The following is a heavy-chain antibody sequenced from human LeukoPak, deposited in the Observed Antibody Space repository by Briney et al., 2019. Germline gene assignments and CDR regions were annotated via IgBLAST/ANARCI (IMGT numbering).Heavy chain of an antibody. J-gene: IGHJ3*02. D-gene: IGHD5-18*01. CDR3: ARDLGSYGSVDAFDI. CDR2: IYSGGST. V-gene: IGHV3-53*01. Sequence: PGGSLRLSCAASGFTVSSNYMSWVRQAPGKGLEWVSVIYSGGSTYYADSVKGRFPISRDNSKNTLYLQMNSLRAEDTAVYYCARDLGSYGSVDAFDIWGQGTMVTVSS. CDR1: GFTVSSNY.